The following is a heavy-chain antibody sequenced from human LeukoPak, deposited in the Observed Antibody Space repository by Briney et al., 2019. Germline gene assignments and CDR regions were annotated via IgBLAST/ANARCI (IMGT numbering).Heavy chain of an antibody. J-gene: IGHJ4*02. CDR1: GFTFSSYW. Sequence: GGSLRLSCAASGFTFSSYWMTWVRQTPGKGLEWVANIKHDGSEDYFVDSVRGRFTISRDNAENSLHLQMSSLRAEDTAVYYCARSANYGGHAFFDYWGQGILVIVSS. V-gene: IGHV3-7*01. CDR3: ARSANYGGHAFFDY. CDR2: IKHDGSED. D-gene: IGHD4/OR15-4a*01.